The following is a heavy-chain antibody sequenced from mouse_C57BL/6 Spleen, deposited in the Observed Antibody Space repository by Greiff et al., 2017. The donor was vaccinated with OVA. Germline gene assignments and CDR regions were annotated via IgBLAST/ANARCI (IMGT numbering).Heavy chain of an antibody. V-gene: IGHV1-75*01. J-gene: IGHJ4*01. Sequence: VQRVESGPELVKPGASVKISCKASGYTFTDYYINWVKQRPGQGLEWIGWIFPGSGSPYYNEKFKGKATLTVDKSSSTAYMLLSSLTSEDSAVYFCAGNYDYAMEYWGQGTSVTVSS. CDR1: GYTFTDYY. D-gene: IGHD1-1*01. CDR3: AGNYDYAMEY. CDR2: IFPGSGSP.